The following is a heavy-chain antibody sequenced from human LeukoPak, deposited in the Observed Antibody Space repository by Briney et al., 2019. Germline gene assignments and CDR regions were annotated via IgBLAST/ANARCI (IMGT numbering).Heavy chain of an antibody. V-gene: IGHV1-8*01. Sequence: ASVKVSCKASGYTLTSYGINWVRQATGQGLEWMGWMNPNSGNTGYAQKFQGRVTMTRNTSISTAYMELSSLRSEDTAVYYCARGDYDFWSGYIDYWGQGTLVTVSS. CDR3: ARGDYDFWSGYIDY. D-gene: IGHD3-3*01. J-gene: IGHJ4*02. CDR2: MNPNSGNT. CDR1: GYTLTSYG.